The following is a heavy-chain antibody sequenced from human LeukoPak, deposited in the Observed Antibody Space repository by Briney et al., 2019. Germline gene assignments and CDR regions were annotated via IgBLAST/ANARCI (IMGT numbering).Heavy chain of an antibody. Sequence: SETRSLTCTVSGGSISSYYWSWIRQPPGKGLEWIGYIYYSGSTNYNPSLKSRVTISVDTSKNQFSLKLSSVTAADTAVYYCARDIDYGDYVGWFDPWGQGTLVTVSS. J-gene: IGHJ5*02. CDR2: IYYSGST. CDR3: ARDIDYGDYVGWFDP. V-gene: IGHV4-59*01. CDR1: GGSISSYY. D-gene: IGHD4-17*01.